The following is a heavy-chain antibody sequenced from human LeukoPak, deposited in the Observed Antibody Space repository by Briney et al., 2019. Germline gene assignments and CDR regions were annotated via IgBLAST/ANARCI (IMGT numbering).Heavy chain of an antibody. CDR1: GGSISSGSYH. Sequence: SQTLSLTCTVSGGSISSGSYHWSWIGQPAGKGLEWIGRIYSSGSTNYNPSLKSRVTISLDTSKNQFSLKLSSVTAADTAAYYCAREGYGSGSYEGDAFDIWGQGTMVTVSS. D-gene: IGHD3-10*01. CDR2: IYSSGST. J-gene: IGHJ3*02. V-gene: IGHV4-61*02. CDR3: AREGYGSGSYEGDAFDI.